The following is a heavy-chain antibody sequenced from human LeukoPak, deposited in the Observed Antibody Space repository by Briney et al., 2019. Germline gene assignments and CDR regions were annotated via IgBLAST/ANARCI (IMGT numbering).Heavy chain of an antibody. V-gene: IGHV6-1*01. CDR3: ARTYYYDSSGLEGPPSADAFDI. CDR1: GDSVSSNSAA. CDR2: TYYRSKWYN. D-gene: IGHD3-22*01. Sequence: SQTLSLTCAISGDSVSSNSAAWNWIRQSPSRGLEWLGRTYYRSKWYNDYAVSVKSRITINPDTSKNQFSLRLTSVTAADTAVYYCARTYYYDSSGLEGPPSADAFDIWGQGTMVTVSS. J-gene: IGHJ3*02.